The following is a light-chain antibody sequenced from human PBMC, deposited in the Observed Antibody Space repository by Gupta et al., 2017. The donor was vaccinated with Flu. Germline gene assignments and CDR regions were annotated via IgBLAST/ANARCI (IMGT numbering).Light chain of an antibody. J-gene: IGKJ4*01. CDR3: QQSYSGLT. Sequence: SPSSLSASVGDRVTLTCRASQTSGINLNWYQQRPGKAPQLLIYSASVLESGVPSRFTGTGSGTEFALTITSLRPEDSATYYCQQSYSGLTFGGGAKVEIK. CDR2: SAS. CDR1: QTSGIN. V-gene: IGKV1-39*01.